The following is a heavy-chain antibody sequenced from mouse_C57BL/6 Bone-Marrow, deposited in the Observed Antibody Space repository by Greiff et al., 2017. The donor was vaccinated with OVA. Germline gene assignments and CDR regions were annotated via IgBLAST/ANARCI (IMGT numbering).Heavy chain of an antibody. J-gene: IGHJ1*03. CDR3: AIDYYGSSSWWYFDV. Sequence: VQLQQPGAELVMPGASVKLSCKASGYTFTSYWMHWVKQRPGQGLEWIGEIDPSDSYTNYNQKFKGKSTLTVDKSSSTAYMQLSSLTSEDSAVYSCAIDYYGSSSWWYFDVWGTGTTVTVSS. D-gene: IGHD1-1*01. CDR2: IDPSDSYT. V-gene: IGHV1-69*01. CDR1: GYTFTSYW.